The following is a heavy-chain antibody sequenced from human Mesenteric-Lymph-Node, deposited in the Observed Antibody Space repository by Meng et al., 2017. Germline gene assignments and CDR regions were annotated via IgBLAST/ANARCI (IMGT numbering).Heavy chain of an antibody. V-gene: IGHV3-23*01. CDR2: IVGSGSPT. D-gene: IGHD3-16*01. CDR3: TNDRLSH. CDR1: GFTFSSYA. J-gene: IGHJ1*01. Sequence: EVQLLGSGGGLVQPGGSLRLSCAASGFTFSSYAMSWVRQAPGKGLEWVSAIVGSGSPTYYADSVKGRFTISRDNAKNTVYLQMNSLRVEDSALYYCTNDRLSHWGQGALVTVSS.